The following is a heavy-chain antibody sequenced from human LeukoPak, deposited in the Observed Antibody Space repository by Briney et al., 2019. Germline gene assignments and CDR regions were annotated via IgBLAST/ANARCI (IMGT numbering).Heavy chain of an antibody. CDR1: GGSISSSNW. J-gene: IGHJ4*02. Sequence: SGTLSLTCAVSGGSISSSNWCSWVRQPPGKGLEWIGEIYHSGSPNYNPSLKSRVTISVDKSKNQFSLKLSSVTAADTAVYYCSSGIVVASFDYWGQGTLVTVSS. V-gene: IGHV4-4*02. D-gene: IGHD3-22*01. CDR3: SSGIVVASFDY. CDR2: IYHSGSP.